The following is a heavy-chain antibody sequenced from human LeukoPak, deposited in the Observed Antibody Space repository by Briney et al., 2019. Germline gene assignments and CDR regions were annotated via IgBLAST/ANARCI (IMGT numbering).Heavy chain of an antibody. J-gene: IGHJ4*02. CDR1: GFTFTSSA. CDR2: IVVGSGNT. V-gene: IGHV1-58*01. D-gene: IGHD3-22*01. CDR3: AASLSGYYSFEFDY. Sequence: ASVKVSCKASGFTFTSSAVQWVRQARGQRLEWIGWIVVGSGNTSYAQKFQERVTITRDMSTSTAYMELSSLRSEDTAVYYCAASLSGYYSFEFDYWGQGTLVTVSS.